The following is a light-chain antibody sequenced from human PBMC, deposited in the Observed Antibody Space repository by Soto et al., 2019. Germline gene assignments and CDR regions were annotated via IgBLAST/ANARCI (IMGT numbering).Light chain of an antibody. CDR2: GVS. Sequence: ETVMTQSPATLSVSPGERATLSCTASQSVDSNLAWYQQRPGQAPRLLMYGVSTRAAGIPARFSGGGSGTEFTLTISSLGSEDFAAYYCQQYNNWPETFGQGTKV. J-gene: IGKJ1*01. CDR3: QQYNNWPET. CDR1: QSVDSN. V-gene: IGKV3-15*01.